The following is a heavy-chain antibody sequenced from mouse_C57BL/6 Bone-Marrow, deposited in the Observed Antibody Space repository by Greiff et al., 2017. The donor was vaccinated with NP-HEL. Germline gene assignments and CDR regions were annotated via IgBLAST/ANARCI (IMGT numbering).Heavy chain of an antibody. J-gene: IGHJ2*01. D-gene: IGHD1-1*01. V-gene: IGHV14-4*01. CDR3: TTLLLRHYFDY. CDR2: IDPENGDT. CDR1: GFNIKDDY. Sequence: EVQLQQSGAELVRPGASVKLSCTASGFNIKDDYMHWVKQRPEQGLEWIGWIDPENGDTEYASKFQGKATITADTSSNTAYLQLSSLTSEDTAVYYCTTLLLRHYFDYWGQGTTLTVSS.